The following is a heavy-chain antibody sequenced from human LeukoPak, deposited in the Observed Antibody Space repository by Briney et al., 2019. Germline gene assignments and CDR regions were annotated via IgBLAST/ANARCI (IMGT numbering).Heavy chain of an antibody. Sequence: PGGSLRLSCAASGFTFSSYSMNWVRQAPGKGLEWVSSISSSSSYIYYADSVKGRFTISRDNAKNSLYLQMNSLRAEDTAVYYCAREDSSGWAGVYXFDXWGQGXLVTV. CDR2: ISSSSSYI. D-gene: IGHD6-19*01. J-gene: IGHJ4*02. CDR1: GFTFSSYS. V-gene: IGHV3-21*01. CDR3: AREDSSGWAGVYXFDX.